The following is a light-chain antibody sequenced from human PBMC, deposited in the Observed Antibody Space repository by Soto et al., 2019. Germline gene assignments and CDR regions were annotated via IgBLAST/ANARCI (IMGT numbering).Light chain of an antibody. Sequence: EIVLTQSPGTLSLSPGERVTLSCMASQSVSSSYLAWYQQKPGQAPRLLIYGASSRATGIPDRFSGSGSGTDFTLTISRLEPEDFAVYYCQQYGSSPTFGQGTRLEIK. CDR1: QSVSSSY. CDR3: QQYGSSPT. CDR2: GAS. V-gene: IGKV3-20*01. J-gene: IGKJ5*01.